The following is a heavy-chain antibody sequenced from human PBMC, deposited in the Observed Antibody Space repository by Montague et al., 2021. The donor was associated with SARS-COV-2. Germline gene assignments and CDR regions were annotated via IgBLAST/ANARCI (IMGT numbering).Heavy chain of an antibody. CDR3: ASDGVSSGDFDA. Sequence: TLSLTCTVSGGSISSGGYYWSWIRQHPGKGLEWIGCIYYSGSTYYNPSLKSRVTILVDTSKNQFSLKLSSVTAADTAVYYCASDGVSSGDFDAWGQGTLVTVSS. CDR1: GGSISSGGYY. D-gene: IGHD3-22*01. V-gene: IGHV4-31*03. J-gene: IGHJ5*02. CDR2: IYYSGST.